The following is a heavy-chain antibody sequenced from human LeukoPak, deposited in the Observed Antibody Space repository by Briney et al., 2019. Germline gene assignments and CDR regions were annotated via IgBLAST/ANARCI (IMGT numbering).Heavy chain of an antibody. J-gene: IGHJ5*02. V-gene: IGHV1-69*04. CDR2: IIPILGIA. CDR1: GGTFGSYA. D-gene: IGHD6-13*01. CDR3: ARAGIAAAHWFDP. Sequence: SVKVSCKASGGTFGSYAISWVRQAPGQGLEWMGRIIPILGIANYAQKFQGRVTITADESTSTAYMELSSLRSEDTAVYYCARAGIAAAHWFDPWGQGTLVTVSS.